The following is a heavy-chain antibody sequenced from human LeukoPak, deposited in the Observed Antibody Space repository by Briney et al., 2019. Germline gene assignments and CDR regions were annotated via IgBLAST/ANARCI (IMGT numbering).Heavy chain of an antibody. D-gene: IGHD3-3*01. CDR3: ARVRITIFGVVSGKDV. CDR2: ISSSSSYI. V-gene: IGHV3-21*01. J-gene: IGHJ6*02. CDR1: GFTFSSYS. Sequence: GGPLRLSCAASGFTFSSYSMNWVRQAPGKGLEWVSSISSSSSYIYYADSVKGRFTISRDNAKNSLYLQMNSLRAEDTAVYYCARVRITIFGVVSGKDVWGQGTTVTVSS.